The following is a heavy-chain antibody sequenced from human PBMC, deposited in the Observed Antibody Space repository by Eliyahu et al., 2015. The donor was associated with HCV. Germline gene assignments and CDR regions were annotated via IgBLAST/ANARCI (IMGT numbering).Heavy chain of an antibody. J-gene: IGHJ6*03. CDR3: AKGSVNYYYYYYMDV. D-gene: IGHD4-11*01. CDR1: GFTFSSYA. V-gene: IGHV3-23*01. Sequence: EVQLLESGGGLVQPGGSLRLSCAASGFTFSSYAMSWVRQGPGEGAGWVSAISGSGGSTYYADSVKGRFTISRDNSKNTLYLQMNSLRAEDTAVYYCAKGSVNYYYYYYMDVWGKGTTVTVSS. CDR2: ISGSGGST.